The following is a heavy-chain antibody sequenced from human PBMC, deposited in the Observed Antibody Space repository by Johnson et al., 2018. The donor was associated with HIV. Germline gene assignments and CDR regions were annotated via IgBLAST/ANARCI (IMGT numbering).Heavy chain of an antibody. V-gene: IGHV3-66*02. Sequence: VQLVESGGGLVQPGGSLRISCAGSGFTVSRDYMAWIRQAPGKGLEWVSIIYSGGNTFYADSVKGRFTISRDNSKNTLYLQMNSLRAEDTAVYYCARVYSSSSAHAFDIWGQGTMVTVSS. CDR3: ARVYSSSSAHAFDI. CDR1: GFTVSRDY. D-gene: IGHD6-6*01. J-gene: IGHJ3*02. CDR2: IYSGGNT.